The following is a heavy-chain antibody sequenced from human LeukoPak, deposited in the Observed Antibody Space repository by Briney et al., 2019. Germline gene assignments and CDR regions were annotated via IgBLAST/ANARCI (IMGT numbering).Heavy chain of an antibody. Sequence: ASVKVSCKASGYTFTNYGITWVRQAPGQGLEWMGWISAYNGNTNYAQKLQGRVTVTTDTSTSTAYMELRSLRSDDTAVYYCARESAQLGVPDDYWGQGTLVTVSS. J-gene: IGHJ4*02. CDR3: ARESAQLGVPDDY. CDR1: GYTFTNYG. D-gene: IGHD1-26*01. CDR2: ISAYNGNT. V-gene: IGHV1-18*01.